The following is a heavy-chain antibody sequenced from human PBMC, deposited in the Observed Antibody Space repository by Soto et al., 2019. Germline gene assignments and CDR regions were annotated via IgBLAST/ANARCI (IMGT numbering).Heavy chain of an antibody. D-gene: IGHD6-19*01. CDR2: IIPILGIA. CDR1: GGTFSSYS. Sequence: QVPLVQSGAEVKKPGSSVKVSCKASGGTFSSYSISWVRQAPGQGLEWMGRIIPILGIANYAQKFQGRVTITADKSTSTAYMELSSLRAEDTAVYHCARGGVAGFDYWGQGTLVTVSS. J-gene: IGHJ4*02. V-gene: IGHV1-69*02. CDR3: ARGGVAGFDY.